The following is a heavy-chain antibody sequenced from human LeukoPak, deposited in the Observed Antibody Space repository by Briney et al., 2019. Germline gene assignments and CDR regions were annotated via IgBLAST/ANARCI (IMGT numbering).Heavy chain of an antibody. CDR1: GGTFSSYA. Sequence: SVKVSCKASGGTFSSYAISWVRQAPGQGLEWMGGIIPIFGTADYAQKFQGRVTITADESTSTAYMELSSLRSEDTAVYYCARGAYDSSGYPEDAFDIWGQGTMVTVSS. CDR2: IIPIFGTA. V-gene: IGHV1-69*13. D-gene: IGHD3-22*01. CDR3: ARGAYDSSGYPEDAFDI. J-gene: IGHJ3*02.